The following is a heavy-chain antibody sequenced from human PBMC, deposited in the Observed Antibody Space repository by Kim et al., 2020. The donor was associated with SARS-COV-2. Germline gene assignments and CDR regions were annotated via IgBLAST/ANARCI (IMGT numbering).Heavy chain of an antibody. V-gene: IGHV3-33*05. Sequence: GGSLRLSCAASGFTFSSYGMHWVRQAPGKGLEWVAVISYDGSNKYYADSVKGRFTISRDNSKNTLYLQMNSLRAEDTAVYYCARDPNSRDGYNSFAHDAFDIWGQGTMVTVSS. J-gene: IGHJ3*02. CDR2: ISYDGSNK. CDR1: GFTFSSYG. CDR3: ARDPNSRDGYNSFAHDAFDI. D-gene: IGHD5-12*01.